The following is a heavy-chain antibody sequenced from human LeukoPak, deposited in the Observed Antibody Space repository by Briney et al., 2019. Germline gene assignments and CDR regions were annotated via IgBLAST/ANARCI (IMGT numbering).Heavy chain of an antibody. CDR3: TTESLDPGTSRVDFDY. CDR1: GFNFSDAW. CDR2: IKIKTHGGTA. D-gene: IGHD3-10*01. J-gene: IGHJ4*02. V-gene: IGHV3-15*01. Sequence: GGSLRLSCAASGFNFSDAWMRWVRPASGKGLEWVGRIKIKTHGGTADYAAPVKGRFTISRDDSKNTIYLQMNSLKAEDTAVYYCTTESLDPGTSRVDFDYWGQGTLVTVSS.